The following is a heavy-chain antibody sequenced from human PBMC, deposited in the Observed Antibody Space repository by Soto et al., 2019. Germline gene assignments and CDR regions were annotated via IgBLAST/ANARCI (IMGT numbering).Heavy chain of an antibody. J-gene: IGHJ5*02. D-gene: IGHD5-18*01. CDR3: ARTAMAHPNWFDP. CDR2: ISSSGSTI. V-gene: IGHV3-48*03. Sequence: GGSLRLSCAASGFTFSSYEMNWVRQAPGKGLEWVSYISSSGSTIYYADSVKGRFTISRDNAKNSLYLQMNGLRAEDTAVYYCARTAMAHPNWFDPRGQGTLVTVSS. CDR1: GFTFSSYE.